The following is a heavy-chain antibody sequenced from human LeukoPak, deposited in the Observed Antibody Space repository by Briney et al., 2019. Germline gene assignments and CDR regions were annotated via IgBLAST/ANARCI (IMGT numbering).Heavy chain of an antibody. V-gene: IGHV1-18*04. D-gene: IGHD4-17*01. CDR3: ARDDLHGDLDFDY. J-gene: IGHJ4*02. CDR2: ISGYNGNT. CDR1: GYTFISYG. Sequence: ASVKVSCKASGYTFISYGISWVRQAPGQRLEWMGWISGYNGNTNYAQKFPGRVTMTTDTSTSTAYMELRSLRADDTAVYYCARDDLHGDLDFDYWGQGTLVTVSS.